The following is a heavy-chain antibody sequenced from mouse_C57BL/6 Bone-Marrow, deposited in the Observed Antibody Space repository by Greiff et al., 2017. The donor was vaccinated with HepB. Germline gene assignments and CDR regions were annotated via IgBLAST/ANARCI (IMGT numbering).Heavy chain of an antibody. CDR2: IRLKSDNYAT. D-gene: IGHD1-1*01. J-gene: IGHJ3*01. Sequence: DVMLVESGGGLVQPGGSMKLSCVASGFTFSNYWMNWVRQSPEKGLEWVAQIRLKSDNYATHYAESVKGRFTISRDDSKSSVYLQMNNLRAEDTGIYYCTGEKIYYYGSSYAWFAYWGQGTLVTVSA. CDR1: GFTFSNYW. CDR3: TGEKIYYYGSSYAWFAY. V-gene: IGHV6-3*01.